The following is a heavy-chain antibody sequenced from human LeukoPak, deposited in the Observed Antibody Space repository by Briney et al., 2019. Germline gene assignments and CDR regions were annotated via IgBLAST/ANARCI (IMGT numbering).Heavy chain of an antibody. CDR3: ARDSSHCYDY. V-gene: IGHV3-66*02. CDR1: GFTFSSYS. J-gene: IGHJ4*02. CDR2: IYSGGNT. Sequence: GGSLRLSCAASGFTFSSYSMNWVRQAPGKGLEWVSFIYSGGNTHYSDSVKGRFTISRDNSKNTLYLQMNSLRAEDTAVYYCARDSSHCYDYWGQGTLVTVSS.